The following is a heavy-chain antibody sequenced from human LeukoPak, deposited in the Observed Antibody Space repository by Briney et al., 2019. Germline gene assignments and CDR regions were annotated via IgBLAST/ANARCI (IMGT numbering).Heavy chain of an antibody. J-gene: IGHJ6*03. D-gene: IGHD6-13*01. CDR3: XRRPSGXWYPNFYYFMDV. V-gene: IGHV3-7*01. CDR2: IKQDGGEK. Sequence: TGGSLRLSCAASGFTFSDYWMSWVRRAPGKGLEWVANIKQDGGEKYYVDSVKGRFTISRDNAKNSLYLQMNSLRDEDTAVYYXXRRPSGXWYPNFYYFMDVWGKGTTVTVSS. CDR1: GFTFSDYW.